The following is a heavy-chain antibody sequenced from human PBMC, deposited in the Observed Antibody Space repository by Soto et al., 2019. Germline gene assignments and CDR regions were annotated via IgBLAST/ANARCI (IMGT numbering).Heavy chain of an antibody. Sequence: PGGSLRLSCAASGFPFSSYNINWVRQAPGKGLEWVSTISSNSAYIYYTDALRGRFTISRDNAKNSLHLQMNSLRAEDTAVYYCTRDASRDSSARGWFDPWGPGTLVTVSS. V-gene: IGHV3-21*01. D-gene: IGHD6-13*01. CDR1: GFPFSSYN. J-gene: IGHJ5*02. CDR3: TRDASRDSSARGWFDP. CDR2: ISSNSAYI.